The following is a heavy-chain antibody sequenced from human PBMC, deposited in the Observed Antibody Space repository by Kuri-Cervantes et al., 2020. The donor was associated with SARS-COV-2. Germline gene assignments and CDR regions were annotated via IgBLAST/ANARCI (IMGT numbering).Heavy chain of an antibody. CDR3: VRDGDHWNFDY. D-gene: IGHD1-1*01. V-gene: IGHV3-21*01. Sequence: GGSLRLSCAASGFTFSNYSMNWVRQAPGKGLEWVSSISSSSIYIHYSDAVKGRFTLSRDNAKNMLFLQMNSLRAEDTAVYYCVRDGDHWNFDYWGQGTLVTVSS. CDR2: ISSSSIYI. J-gene: IGHJ4*02. CDR1: GFTFSNYS.